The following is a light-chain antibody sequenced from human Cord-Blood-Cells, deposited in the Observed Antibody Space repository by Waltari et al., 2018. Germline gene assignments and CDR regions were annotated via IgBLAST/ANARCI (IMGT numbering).Light chain of an antibody. Sequence: QSALTQPASVSGSPGQSITLSCTGTSSDAGSYNLVSWYQQHPGKAPKLMIYEGSKRPSGVSNRFSGSKSGNTASLTFSGLQAEDEADYYCCSYAGSSTYVFGTGTKVTVL. CDR3: CSYAGSSTYV. J-gene: IGLJ1*01. CDR2: EGS. CDR1: SSDAGSYNL. V-gene: IGLV2-23*01.